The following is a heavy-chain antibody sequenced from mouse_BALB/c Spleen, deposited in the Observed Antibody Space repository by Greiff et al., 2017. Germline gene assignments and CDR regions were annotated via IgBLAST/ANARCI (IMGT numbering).Heavy chain of an antibody. D-gene: IGHD2-4*01. CDR3: ARWGYYDYDVFDY. V-gene: IGHV3-8*02. CDR2: ISYSGST. J-gene: IGHJ2*01. Sequence: EVKLMESGPSLVKPSQTLSLTCSVTGDSITSGYWNWIRKFPGNKLEYMGYISYSGSTYYNPSLKSRISITRDTSKNQYYLQLNSVTTEDTATYYCARWGYYDYDVFDYWGQGTTLTVSS. CDR1: GDSITSGY.